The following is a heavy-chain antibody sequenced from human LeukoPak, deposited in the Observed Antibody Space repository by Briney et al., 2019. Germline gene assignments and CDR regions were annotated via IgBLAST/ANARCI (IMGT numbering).Heavy chain of an antibody. Sequence: GGSLRLSCAASGFTFSRYAMSWVRQAPGKGLEWVSDINWNGGSTGYADSVKGRFTISRDNAKNSLYLQMNSLRAEDTALYYCARGGEYYDSSGYYFDYWAREPWSPSPQ. D-gene: IGHD3-22*01. J-gene: IGHJ4*02. CDR2: INWNGGST. CDR3: ARGGEYYDSSGYYFDY. V-gene: IGHV3-20*04. CDR1: GFTFSRYA.